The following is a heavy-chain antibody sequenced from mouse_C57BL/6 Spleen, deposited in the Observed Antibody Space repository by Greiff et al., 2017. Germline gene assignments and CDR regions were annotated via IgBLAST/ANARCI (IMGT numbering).Heavy chain of an antibody. CDR2: IDPEDGDT. CDR1: GFNIKDYD. V-gene: IGHV14-1*01. CDR3: ALYYDFSWGY. J-gene: IGHJ2*01. D-gene: IGHD2-4*01. Sequence: EVQLQQSGAELVRPGASVKLSCTASGFNIKDYDMHWVKQRPEQGLEWIGRIDPEDGDTEYAPKFQGKATMTTDNSTNTSYLQLSSLTSEDTAVYYCALYYDFSWGYWGQGATLTVSS.